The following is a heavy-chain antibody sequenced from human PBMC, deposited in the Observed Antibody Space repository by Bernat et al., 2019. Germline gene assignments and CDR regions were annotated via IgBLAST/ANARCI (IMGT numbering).Heavy chain of an antibody. CDR3: AREPYSSSGYRGGWFDP. J-gene: IGHJ5*02. D-gene: IGHD6-13*01. CDR1: GYTFTGYY. Sequence: QVQLVQSGAEVKKPGASVKVSCKASGYTFTGYYMHWVRQAPGQGLEWMGWINPNSGGTNYAQKFQGRVTMTRDTSISTAYMELSRLRSDDTAVYYCAREPYSSSGYRGGWFDPWGQGTLVTVSS. V-gene: IGHV1-2*02. CDR2: INPNSGGT.